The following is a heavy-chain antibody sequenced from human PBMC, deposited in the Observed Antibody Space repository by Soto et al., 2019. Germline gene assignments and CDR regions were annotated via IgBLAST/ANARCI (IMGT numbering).Heavy chain of an antibody. CDR3: ARETGYTYGHPFDY. V-gene: IGHV3-30-3*01. CDR2: ILYDGSTK. J-gene: IGHJ4*02. D-gene: IGHD5-18*01. CDR1: GFTFNSYT. Sequence: PGGSLRLSCAASGFTFNSYTMHWVRQAPGKGLEWVALILYDGSTKNYADSVKGRFTISRDDSKKTLFLLLDSLRAEDMGVYYCARETGYTYGHPFDYWGLGTLVTVSS.